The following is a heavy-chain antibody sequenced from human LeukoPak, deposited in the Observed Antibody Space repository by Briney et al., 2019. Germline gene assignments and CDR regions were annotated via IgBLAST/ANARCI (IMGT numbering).Heavy chain of an antibody. CDR1: GDSVSSNSAA. J-gene: IGHJ4*02. D-gene: IGHD3-10*01. Sequence: SQTLSLTCAISGDSVSSNSAAWNWIRQSPPRGLECLGRTYYRSKWYKDYAVSVKSRITINADTSKNQLSLLLNSVTPEDTGVYYCTSTGSGSSFDYWGQGTLVTVSS. CDR3: TSTGSGSSFDY. V-gene: IGHV6-1*01. CDR2: TYYRSKWYK.